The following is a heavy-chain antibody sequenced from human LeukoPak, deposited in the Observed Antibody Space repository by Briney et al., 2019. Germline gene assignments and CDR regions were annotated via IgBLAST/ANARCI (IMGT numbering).Heavy chain of an antibody. J-gene: IGHJ4*02. V-gene: IGHV3-23*01. CDR2: ISGSGGST. Sequence: HPGGSLRLSCAASGFTFSSYAMSWVRQAPGKGLEWVSAISGSGGSTYCADSVKGRFTISRDNSKNTLYLQMNSLRAEDTAVYYCATTPGDIVVVVAAFDYWGQGTLVTVSS. CDR1: GFTFSSYA. D-gene: IGHD2-15*01. CDR3: ATTPGDIVVVVAAFDY.